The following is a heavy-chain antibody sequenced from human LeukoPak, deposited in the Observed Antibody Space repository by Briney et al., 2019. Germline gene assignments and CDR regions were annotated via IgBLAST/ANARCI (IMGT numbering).Heavy chain of an antibody. CDR1: GFTFSSYE. J-gene: IGHJ4*02. CDR3: VRVQAAAESLLGLDY. CDR2: ISSSGSTI. D-gene: IGHD6-13*01. Sequence: PGGSLRLSCAASGFTFSSYEMNWVRQAPGKGLEWVSYISSSGSTIYYADSVKGRFTISRDNAKNSLYLQMNSLRAEDTAVYYRVRVQAAAESLLGLDYWGQGTLVTVSS. V-gene: IGHV3-48*03.